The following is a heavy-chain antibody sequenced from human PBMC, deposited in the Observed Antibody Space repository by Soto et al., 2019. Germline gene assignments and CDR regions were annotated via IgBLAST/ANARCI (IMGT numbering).Heavy chain of an antibody. V-gene: IGHV1-2*02. Sequence: QVQLVQSGAEVKKPGASVKVSCTASGYTFTGYYVQWVRQASGQGLEWMGWIKPNNGDTQYEQKFQDRVTLTSDTSTHTAYMEMRSLSSDDTAVYYCARDGYDSGSDIMDSWGLGARVTVSS. D-gene: IGHD3-10*01. CDR1: GYTFTGYY. J-gene: IGHJ4*02. CDR3: ARDGYDSGSDIMDS. CDR2: IKPNNGDT.